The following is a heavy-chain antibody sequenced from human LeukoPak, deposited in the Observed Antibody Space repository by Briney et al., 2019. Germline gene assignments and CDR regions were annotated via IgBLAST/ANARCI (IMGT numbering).Heavy chain of an antibody. CDR3: AKDPTLASGWYEYYFDY. CDR1: GFTFSSYG. V-gene: IGHV3-30*18. J-gene: IGHJ4*02. CDR2: ISYDGSNK. Sequence: RGSLRLSCAASGFTFSSYGMHWVRQAPGKGLEWVAVISYDGSNKYYADSVKGRFTISRDNSKNTLYLQMNSLRAEDTAVYYCAKDPTLASGWYEYYFDYWGQGTLVTVSS. D-gene: IGHD6-19*01.